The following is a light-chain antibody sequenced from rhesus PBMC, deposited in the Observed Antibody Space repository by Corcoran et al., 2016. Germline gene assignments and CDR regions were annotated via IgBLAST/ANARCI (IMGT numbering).Light chain of an antibody. J-gene: IGKJ4*01. CDR1: QSLLDSDGYSC. CDR2: EVS. V-gene: IGKV2-90*01. Sequence: DIVMTQTPLSLPVTPGEPASISCRSSQSLLDSDGYSCLDWYLQKPGQSPQLLIYEVSNRVSGVPDRCSGSGLGTDFTLKIRRVEAEEVGVYYCMQSIEFPLTFGGGTKVEIK. CDR3: MQSIEFPLT.